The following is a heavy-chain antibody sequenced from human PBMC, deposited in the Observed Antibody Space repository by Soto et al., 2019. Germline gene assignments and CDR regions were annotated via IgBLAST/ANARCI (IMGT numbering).Heavy chain of an antibody. V-gene: IGHV5-51*01. Sequence: PVESLKISCNASGYSFSDYWIGWVRQMPGKGLEWMGIIYPGDSDTRYSPSFQGQVTISADKSINTAYLQWSSLKASDTAMYYCARGPRRHYFDYCGQGTLVTVS. CDR2: IYPGDSDT. CDR3: ARGPRRHYFDY. CDR1: GYSFSDYW. J-gene: IGHJ4*02.